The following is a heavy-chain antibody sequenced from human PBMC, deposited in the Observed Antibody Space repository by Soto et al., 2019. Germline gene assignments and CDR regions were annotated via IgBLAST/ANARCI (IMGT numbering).Heavy chain of an antibody. CDR2: IYSGGST. Sequence: GGSLRLSCAASGFTVSSNYMSWVRQAPGKGLEWVSVIYSGGSTYYADSVKGRFTISRDNSKNTLYLQMNSLRAEDTAVYYCARDKATVTPFDYWGQGTLVTVSS. V-gene: IGHV3-66*01. D-gene: IGHD4-4*01. CDR3: ARDKATVTPFDY. J-gene: IGHJ4*02. CDR1: GFTVSSNY.